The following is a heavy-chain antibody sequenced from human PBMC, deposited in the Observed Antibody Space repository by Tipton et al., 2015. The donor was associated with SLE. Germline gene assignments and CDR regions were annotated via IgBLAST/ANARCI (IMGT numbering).Heavy chain of an antibody. CDR3: ARGPGGELSAEYFQH. D-gene: IGHD3-16*02. CDR1: GGSISSSSYY. CDR2: IYYSGST. Sequence: TLSLTCTVSGGSISSSSYYWGWIRQPPGKGLEWIGSIYYSGSTYYNPSPKSRVTISVDTSKNQFSLKLSSVTAADTAVYYCARGPGGELSAEYFQHWGQGTLVTVSS. J-gene: IGHJ1*01. V-gene: IGHV4-39*07.